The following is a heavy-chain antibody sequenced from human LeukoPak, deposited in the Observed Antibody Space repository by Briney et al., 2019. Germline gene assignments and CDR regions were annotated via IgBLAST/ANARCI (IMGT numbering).Heavy chain of an antibody. CDR2: IRYDGSNK. Sequence: PGGSLRLSCAASGFTVSSYGMHWVRQAPGKGLEWVAFIRYDGSNKYYADSVKGRFTISRDNSKNTLYLQMNSLRAEDTAVYYCAKDRSGEGIAARFDYWGQGTLVTVSS. CDR1: GFTVSSYG. CDR3: AKDRSGEGIAARFDY. V-gene: IGHV3-30*02. D-gene: IGHD6-6*01. J-gene: IGHJ4*02.